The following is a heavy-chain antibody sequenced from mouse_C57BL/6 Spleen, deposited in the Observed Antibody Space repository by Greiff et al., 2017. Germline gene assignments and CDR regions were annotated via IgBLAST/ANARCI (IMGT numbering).Heavy chain of an antibody. CDR1: GYTFTSYW. J-gene: IGHJ4*01. D-gene: IGHD2-4*01. Sequence: VHVKQSGTVLARPGASVKMSCKTSGYTFTSYWMHWVKQRPGQGLEWIGAIYPGNSDTSYNQKFKGKAKLTAVTSASTAYMELRSLTNEDSAVYYCTRSDYDSYAMGYWGQRTSVTVSS. CDR2: IYPGNSDT. CDR3: TRSDYDSYAMGY. V-gene: IGHV1-5*01.